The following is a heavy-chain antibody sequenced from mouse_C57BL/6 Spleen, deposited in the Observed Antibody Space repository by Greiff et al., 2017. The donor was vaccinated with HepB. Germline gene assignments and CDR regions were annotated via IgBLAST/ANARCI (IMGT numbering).Heavy chain of an antibody. J-gene: IGHJ1*03. V-gene: IGHV1-82*01. CDR3: AREIITTVEGYFDV. CDR2: IYPGDGDT. CDR1: GYAFSSSW. D-gene: IGHD1-1*01. Sequence: QVQLQQSGPELVKPGASVKISCKASGYAFSSSWMNWVKQRPGKGLEWIGRIYPGDGDTNYNGKFKGKATLTADKSSSTAYMQLSSLTSEDSAVYFCAREIITTVEGYFDVWGTGTTVTVSS.